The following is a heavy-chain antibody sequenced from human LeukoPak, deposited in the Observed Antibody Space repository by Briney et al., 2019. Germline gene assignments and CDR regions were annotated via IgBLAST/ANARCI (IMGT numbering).Heavy chain of an antibody. CDR1: GGSISNSF. CDR3: ARVAAAGTAGELFDY. CDR2: IYSSGRT. V-gene: IGHV4-4*07. D-gene: IGHD6-13*01. Sequence: SETLSLTCTVSGGSISNSFWSWIRQPAGKGLEWIGRIYSSGRTNYNPSLKSRVTMSVDTSKNQFSLKLSSVTAADTAVYYCARVAAAGTAGELFDYWGQGTLVTVSS. J-gene: IGHJ4*02.